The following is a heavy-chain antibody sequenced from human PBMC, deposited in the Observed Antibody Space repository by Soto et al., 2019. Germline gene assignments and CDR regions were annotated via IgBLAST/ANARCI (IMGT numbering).Heavy chain of an antibody. CDR2: IYYSGST. J-gene: IGHJ4*02. Sequence: PSETLSLTCTVSGGSISSYYWSWIRQPPGKGLEWIGYIYYSGSTNYNPSLKSRVTISVDTSKNQFSLKVSSVTAADTAVYYFATGLGYCSGGSCYGPVDYWGQGTLVTVSS. D-gene: IGHD2-15*01. V-gene: IGHV4-59*01. CDR1: GGSISSYY. CDR3: ATGLGYCSGGSCYGPVDY.